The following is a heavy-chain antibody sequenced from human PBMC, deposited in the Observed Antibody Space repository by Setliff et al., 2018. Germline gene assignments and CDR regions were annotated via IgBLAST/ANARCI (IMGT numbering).Heavy chain of an antibody. V-gene: IGHV1-69*13. J-gene: IGHJ6*03. CDR3: ARLPARRRYYYYMDV. CDR2: IIPTLLGPA. D-gene: IGHD6-6*01. Sequence: GASVKVSCKASGGTFNTYGITWVRQAPAQGLEWMGGIIPTLLGPANYAQKFQGRVTITADESTSTVFMELSSLRSEDTAVYYCARLPARRRYYYYMDVWGGGTTVTVSS. CDR1: GGTFNTYG.